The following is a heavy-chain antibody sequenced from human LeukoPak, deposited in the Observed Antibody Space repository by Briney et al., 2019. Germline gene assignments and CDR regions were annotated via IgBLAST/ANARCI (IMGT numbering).Heavy chain of an antibody. J-gene: IGHJ3*02. D-gene: IGHD3-10*01. CDR2: IYYSGST. CDR1: GGSISSYY. Sequence: SETLSLTCTVSGGSISSYYWSWIRQPPGKGLEWIGYIYYSGSTNYNPSLKSRVTISVDTSKNQFSLKLSSVAAADTAVYYCARDRITMVRGAQAFDIWGQGTMVTVSS. CDR3: ARDRITMVRGAQAFDI. V-gene: IGHV4-59*01.